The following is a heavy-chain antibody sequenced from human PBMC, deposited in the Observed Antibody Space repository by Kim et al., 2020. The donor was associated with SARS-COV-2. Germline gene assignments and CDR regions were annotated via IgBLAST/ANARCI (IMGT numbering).Heavy chain of an antibody. V-gene: IGHV4-31*03. CDR2: IYYSGST. D-gene: IGHD6-13*01. CDR3: AIAAANYYYGMDV. Sequence: SETLSLTCTVSGGSISSGGYYWSWIRQHPGKGLEWIGYIYYSGSTYYNPSLKSRVTISVDTSKNQFSLKLSSVTAADTAVYYCAIAAANYYYGMDVWGQGTTVTVSS. J-gene: IGHJ6*02. CDR1: GGSISSGGYY.